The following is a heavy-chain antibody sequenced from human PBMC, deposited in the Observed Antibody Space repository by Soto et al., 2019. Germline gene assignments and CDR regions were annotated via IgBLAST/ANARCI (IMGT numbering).Heavy chain of an antibody. J-gene: IGHJ6*02. CDR1: GYTFTSYG. CDR3: AREDFGFWGGYYKANRYYYGMDV. V-gene: IGHV1-18*01. CDR2: ISAYNGNT. Sequence: ASVKVSCKASGYTFTSYGISWVRQAPGQGLEWMGWISAYNGNTNYAQKLQGRVTMTTDTSTSTAYMELRSLRSDDTAVYYCAREDFGFWGGYYKANRYYYGMDVWGQGTTVTVSS. D-gene: IGHD3-3*01.